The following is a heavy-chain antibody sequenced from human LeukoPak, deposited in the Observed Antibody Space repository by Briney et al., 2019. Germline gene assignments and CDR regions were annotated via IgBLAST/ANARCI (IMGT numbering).Heavy chain of an antibody. Sequence: GSLRLSCAASGFTFSSYSMNWVRQAPGKGLEWVSSISSSSSYIYYADSVKGRFTISRDNAKNSLYLQMNSLRAEDTAVYYCARTKGDSGYDSDYWGQGTLVTVSS. V-gene: IGHV3-21*01. D-gene: IGHD5-12*01. J-gene: IGHJ4*02. CDR2: ISSSSSYI. CDR3: ARTKGDSGYDSDY. CDR1: GFTFSSYS.